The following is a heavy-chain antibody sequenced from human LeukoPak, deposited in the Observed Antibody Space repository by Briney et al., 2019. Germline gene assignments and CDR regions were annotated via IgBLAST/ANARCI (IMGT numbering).Heavy chain of an antibody. CDR2: IYYSGST. CDR3: ARARYSSAQFDY. Sequence: SETLSLTCIVSGGSISSYYWSWIRQPPGKGLEWIGYIYYSGSTNYNPSLKSRVTISVVTSKNQFSLKLSSVTAADTAVYYCARARYSSAQFDYWGQGTLITVSS. CDR1: GGSISSYY. V-gene: IGHV4-59*01. J-gene: IGHJ4*02. D-gene: IGHD6-25*01.